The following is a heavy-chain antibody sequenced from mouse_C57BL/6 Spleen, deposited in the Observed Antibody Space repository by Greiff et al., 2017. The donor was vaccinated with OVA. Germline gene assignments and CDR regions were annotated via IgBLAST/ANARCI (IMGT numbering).Heavy chain of an antibody. CDR1: GYTFTSYW. V-gene: IGHV1-55*01. Sequence: QVQLQQPGAELVKPGASVKMSCKASGYTFTSYWITWVKQRPGQGLEWIGDIYPGSGSTNYNEKFKSKATLTVDTSSSTAYMQLSSLTSEDSAVYYCARGSPDYGSSRYFDVWGTGTTVTVSS. CDR2: IYPGSGST. D-gene: IGHD1-1*01. CDR3: ARGSPDYGSSRYFDV. J-gene: IGHJ1*03.